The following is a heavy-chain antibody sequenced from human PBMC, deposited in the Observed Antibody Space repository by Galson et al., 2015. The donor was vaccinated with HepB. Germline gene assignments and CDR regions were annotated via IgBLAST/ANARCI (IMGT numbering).Heavy chain of an antibody. V-gene: IGHV3-21*01. D-gene: IGHD6-6*01. CDR3: ARVRGRQLADGFDF. Sequence: SLRLSCAASGFNFNSYSMNWVRQAPGKGLEWVSSISGTGSYISYTDSVKGRFTISRDNAKNSLYLQMNSLTAEDTALYYCARVRGRQLADGFDFWGQGALLIVSS. J-gene: IGHJ4*02. CDR1: GFNFNSYS. CDR2: ISGTGSYI.